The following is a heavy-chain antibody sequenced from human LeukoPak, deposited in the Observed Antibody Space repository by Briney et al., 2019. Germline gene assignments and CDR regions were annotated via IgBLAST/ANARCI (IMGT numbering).Heavy chain of an antibody. D-gene: IGHD4-23*01. Sequence: KPSETLSLTCAVYGGSFSDFYWGWVRPPPGEGLEWVGEISHSGDTNYNPSLKSRVTISLGAAKNQFSLNLSSVTAADTAVYYCARGSNSVAYWGQGTLVTVSS. V-gene: IGHV4-34*01. CDR1: GGSFSDFY. J-gene: IGHJ4*02. CDR2: ISHSGDT. CDR3: ARGSNSVAY.